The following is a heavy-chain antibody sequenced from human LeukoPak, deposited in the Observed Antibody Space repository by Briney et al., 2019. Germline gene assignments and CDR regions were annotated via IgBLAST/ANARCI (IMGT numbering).Heavy chain of an antibody. D-gene: IGHD2-15*01. CDR2: IYYSGST. CDR1: GYSISSGYY. V-gene: IGHV4-38-2*02. J-gene: IGHJ4*02. CDR3: ARVAAKTVDY. Sequence: SETLSLTCTVSGYSISSGYYWGWIRQPPGKGLEWIGYIYYSGSTNYNPSLKSRVTISVDTPKNQFSLKLSSVTAADTAVYYCARVAAKTVDYWGQGTLVTVSS.